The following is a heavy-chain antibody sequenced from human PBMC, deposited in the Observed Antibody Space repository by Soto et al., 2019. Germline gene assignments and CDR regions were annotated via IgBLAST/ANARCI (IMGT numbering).Heavy chain of an antibody. V-gene: IGHV4-31*03. CDR1: GGSISSGGYY. D-gene: IGHD4-17*01. Sequence: QVQLQESGPGLVKPSQTLSLTCTVSGGSISSGGYYWSWIRQHPGKGLEWIGYIYYSGSTYYNPSLKRRVTISVDTSKNQFSLKLSSVTAADTAVYYCARVATVVTPNWYFDLWGRGTLVTVSS. CDR2: IYYSGST. J-gene: IGHJ2*01. CDR3: ARVATVVTPNWYFDL.